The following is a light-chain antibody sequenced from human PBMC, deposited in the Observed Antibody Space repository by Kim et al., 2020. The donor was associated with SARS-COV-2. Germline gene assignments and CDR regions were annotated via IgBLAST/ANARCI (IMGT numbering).Light chain of an antibody. V-gene: IGLV3-1*01. CDR3: QAWDSSTYV. CDR1: KVGDKN. CDR2: QDS. J-gene: IGLJ1*01. Sequence: ESPGQKASITCAGDKVGDKNASWYQQEPGQSPVLVIYQDSKRPSGIPERFSGSNSGNTATLTISGTQAMDEADYYCQAWDSSTYVFGTGTKVTVL.